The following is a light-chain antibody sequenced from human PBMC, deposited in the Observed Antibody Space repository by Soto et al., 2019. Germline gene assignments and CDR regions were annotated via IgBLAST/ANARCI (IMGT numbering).Light chain of an antibody. J-gene: IGKJ5*01. V-gene: IGKV1-39*01. CDR2: AAS. Sequence: DDRLAESPCSLPASVGDKINITCRGTKSISTYVNWYQQKKGKAPNLLIYAASTLQSGVPSRFSGSGPAADVTLTSSALQPLHFATYSYQQAYSPPRAFGQGTRVEIK. CDR3: QQAYSPPRA. CDR1: KSISTY.